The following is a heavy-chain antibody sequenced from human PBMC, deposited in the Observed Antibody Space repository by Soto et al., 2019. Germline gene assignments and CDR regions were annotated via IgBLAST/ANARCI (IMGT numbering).Heavy chain of an antibody. D-gene: IGHD6-19*01. CDR2: ISAYNGNT. J-gene: IGHJ4*02. V-gene: IGHV1-18*04. Sequence: QVQLVQSGAEVKKPGASVKGSCKASGYTFTSYGLSWVRQAPGQGLAWMGWISAYNGNTNYAQKLQGRVTMTADTSTSTAYLELRSLRSDDTAVYYCARRLPGSGWYGIDYWGQGTLVTVSS. CDR3: ARRLPGSGWYGIDY. CDR1: GYTFTSYG.